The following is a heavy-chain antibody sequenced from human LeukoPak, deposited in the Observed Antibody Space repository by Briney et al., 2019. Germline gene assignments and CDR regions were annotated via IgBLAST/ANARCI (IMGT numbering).Heavy chain of an antibody. CDR3: ARDAKWLSCGGDCYSNWFDP. V-gene: IGHV1-3*01. CDR1: GYTFTNYT. Sequence: ASVKVSCKASGYTFTNYTMHWVRQAPGQRLEWMGWINAGNGNTKYSQKFQGRVTITRDTSASTAYMELSSLRSEDTAVYYCARDAKWLSCGGDCYSNWFDPWGQGTLVTVSS. D-gene: IGHD2-21*02. CDR2: INAGNGNT. J-gene: IGHJ5*02.